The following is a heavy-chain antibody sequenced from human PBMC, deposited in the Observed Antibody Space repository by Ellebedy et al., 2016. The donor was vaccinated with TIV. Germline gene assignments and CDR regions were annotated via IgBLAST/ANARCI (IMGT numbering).Heavy chain of an antibody. CDR1: GLRFGDFF. J-gene: IGHJ4*02. V-gene: IGHV3-23*01. CDR2: ISAGGDDT. Sequence: GGSLRLSXATSGLRFGDFFMSWVRQAPGRGLQWVSTISAGGDDTYLADSVKGRFTISRDNSRNILYLQMSSLRDEDSAIYYCREGHYSDVWGQGTQVTVSA. CDR3: REGHYSDV.